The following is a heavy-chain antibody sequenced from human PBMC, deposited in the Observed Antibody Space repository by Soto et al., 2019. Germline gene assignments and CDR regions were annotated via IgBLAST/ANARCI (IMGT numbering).Heavy chain of an antibody. CDR2: VNHGGST. Sequence: QVQLQQWGAGLLKPSETLSLTCPVNGGSFSDYYWTWIRQPPGKGLEWIGEVNHGGSTHYNPSLKRRASISVDTSKTQFSLNLTFATAADTAVYYCAREWWSGSLIGGSLGGEGTLVTVSS. J-gene: IGHJ4*02. CDR3: AREWWSGSLIGGSL. V-gene: IGHV4-34*01. CDR1: GGSFSDYY. D-gene: IGHD3-3*01.